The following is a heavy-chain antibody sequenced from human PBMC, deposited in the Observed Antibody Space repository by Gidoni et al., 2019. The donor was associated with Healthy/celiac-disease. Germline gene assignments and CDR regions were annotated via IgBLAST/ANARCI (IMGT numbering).Heavy chain of an antibody. D-gene: IGHD4-17*01. CDR2: IFSNDEK. CDR3: ARIRLDYGDYSGFDP. V-gene: IGHV2-26*01. Sequence: QVTLKESGPVLVKPTETLTLTCTVSGFSLINARMGVSWIRQPPGKALEWLAHIFSNDEKSYSTSLKSRLTIAKDTSKSQVVLTMTNMDPVDTATYYCARIRLDYGDYSGFDPWGQGTLVTVSS. CDR1: GFSLINARMG. J-gene: IGHJ5*02.